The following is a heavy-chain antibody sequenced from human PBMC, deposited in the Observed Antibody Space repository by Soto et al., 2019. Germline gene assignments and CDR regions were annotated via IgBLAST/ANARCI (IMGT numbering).Heavy chain of an antibody. CDR3: AKGGYYDSSGYLGWLDY. J-gene: IGHJ4*02. Sequence: QVQLVESGGGVVQPGRSLRLSCAASGCTFSSYGIHWVRQAPGKGLEWVAVISYDGSNRYYADSVKGRFTISRDNSKNTLYLQMNSLRAEDTAVYYCAKGGYYDSSGYLGWLDYWGQGTLVTVSS. CDR1: GCTFSSYG. CDR2: ISYDGSNR. D-gene: IGHD3-22*01. V-gene: IGHV3-30*18.